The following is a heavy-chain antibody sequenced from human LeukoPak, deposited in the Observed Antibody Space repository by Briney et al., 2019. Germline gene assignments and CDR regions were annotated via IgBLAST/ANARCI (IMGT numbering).Heavy chain of an antibody. CDR3: ARTEPDYDYVWGSYRATYFDY. Sequence: PSETLSLTCTVSRGSISTSNYYWGWIRQPPGKGLEWIGNIFYSGSTYYSPSLKSRVTISLDTSRNQFSLKLNSVTAADTAVYYCARTEPDYDYVWGSYRATYFDYWGQGTLVTVSS. CDR1: RGSISTSNYY. D-gene: IGHD3-16*02. V-gene: IGHV4-39*07. J-gene: IGHJ4*02. CDR2: IFYSGST.